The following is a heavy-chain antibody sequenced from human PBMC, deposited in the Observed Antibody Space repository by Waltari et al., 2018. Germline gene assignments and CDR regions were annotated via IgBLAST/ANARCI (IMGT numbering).Heavy chain of an antibody. CDR3: VKGNEIDY. J-gene: IGHJ4*02. Sequence: QVHLVESGGGVVQPGGSLRLCCPAPGSNFTLFGMHWVRQAPGKGLEWVSFISYDGSNENYADSVKGRFTMSRDNSKKMLYVQMNNLRAEDSAVYYCVKGNEIDYWGQGTLVTVSS. D-gene: IGHD1-1*01. CDR2: ISYDGSNE. CDR1: GSNFTLFG. V-gene: IGHV3-30*02.